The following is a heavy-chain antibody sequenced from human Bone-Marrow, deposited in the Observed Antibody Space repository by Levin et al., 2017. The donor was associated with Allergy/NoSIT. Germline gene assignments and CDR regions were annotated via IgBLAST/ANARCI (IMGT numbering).Heavy chain of an antibody. CDR3: ARVGQEVLRFLEWLSPYYYYGMDV. CDR2: ISSSSSTI. J-gene: IGHJ6*02. Sequence: TGGSLRLSCAASGFTFSSYSMNWVRQAPGKGLEWVSYISSSSSTIYYADSVKGRFTISRDNAKNSLYLQMNSLRAEDTAVYYCARVGQEVLRFLEWLSPYYYYGMDVWGQGTTVTVSS. D-gene: IGHD3-3*01. V-gene: IGHV3-48*01. CDR1: GFTFSSYS.